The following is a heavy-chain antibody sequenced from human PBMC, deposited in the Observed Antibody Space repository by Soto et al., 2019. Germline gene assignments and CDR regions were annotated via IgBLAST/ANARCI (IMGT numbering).Heavy chain of an antibody. CDR2: ISDDGDST. J-gene: IGHJ4*02. V-gene: IGHV3-23*01. D-gene: IGHD5-12*01. CDR1: RFTFSSYG. Sequence: EVQLLESGGDLVQPGGSLRLSCAVSRFTFSSYGMNWVRQAPGKGLEWVSSISDDGDSTYYADSVKGRFTISRDNSKNTLYLQMNSQRAENTAVYYCAKRSGYQEAAYLDYWGQGTLVTVSS. CDR3: AKRSGYQEAAYLDY.